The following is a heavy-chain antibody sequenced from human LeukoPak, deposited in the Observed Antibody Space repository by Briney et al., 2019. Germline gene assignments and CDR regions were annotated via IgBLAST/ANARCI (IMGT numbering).Heavy chain of an antibody. J-gene: IGHJ3*02. V-gene: IGHV3-23*01. CDR1: GFTFVNFA. Sequence: GGPLGLSFGPSGFTFVNFALPWFGQVLGKGWGWVSTVSDGGRNTYYADSVKGRFTISRDNSKNTLFLQMNSLRAEDTAKYYCAKDQGSGAFDMWGQGTMVIVSS. CDR3: AKDQGSGAFDM. CDR2: VSDGGRNT.